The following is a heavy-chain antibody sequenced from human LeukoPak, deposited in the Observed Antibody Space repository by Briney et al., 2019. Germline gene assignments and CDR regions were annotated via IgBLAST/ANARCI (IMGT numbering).Heavy chain of an antibody. D-gene: IGHD3-3*01. J-gene: IGHJ4*02. CDR1: GFTFSSYE. CDR3: ARVNYDFWSGYSDY. CDR2: ISSSGSTI. V-gene: IGHV3-48*03. Sequence: GGSLRLSCAASGFTFSSYEMNWVRQAPGKGLEWVSYISSSGSTIYYADSVKGRFTISRDNAKNSLYLQMNSLRAEDTAVYCCARVNYDFWSGYSDYWGQGTLVTVSS.